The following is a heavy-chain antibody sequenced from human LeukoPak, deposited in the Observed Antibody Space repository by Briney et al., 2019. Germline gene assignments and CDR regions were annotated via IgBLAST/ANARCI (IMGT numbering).Heavy chain of an antibody. CDR1: GFTFSTYA. V-gene: IGHV3-23*01. CDR2: ISGSGANT. CDR3: ARDMYYYGSGSYIV. D-gene: IGHD3-10*01. Sequence: GGSLRLSCAASGFTFSTYAMSWVRQAPGKGLEWVSTISGSGANTYYADSVKGRFTISRDNSKNTLYLQMNSLRAEDTAVYYCARDMYYYGSGSYIVWGQGTLVTVSS. J-gene: IGHJ4*02.